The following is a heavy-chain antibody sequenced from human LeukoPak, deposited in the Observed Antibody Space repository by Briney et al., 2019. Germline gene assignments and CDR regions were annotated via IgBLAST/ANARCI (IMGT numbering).Heavy chain of an antibody. J-gene: IGHJ5*02. CDR2: ILYSGNA. V-gene: IGHV4-31*11. Sequence: PSETLSLTCAVSGDSISRDIYYWSWIRQYPGRDLEWLGYILYSGNAHFNPSLKSRATMSVDTSKNQVSLRLRSVTAADTAIYYCARENSGSYLRKWFDPWGQGSLVTVSS. CDR1: GDSISRDIYY. CDR3: ARENSGSYLRKWFDP. D-gene: IGHD1-26*01.